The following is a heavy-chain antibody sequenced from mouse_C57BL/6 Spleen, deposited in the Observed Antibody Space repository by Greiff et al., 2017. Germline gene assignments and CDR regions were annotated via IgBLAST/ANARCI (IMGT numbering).Heavy chain of an antibody. Sequence: QVQLQQPGAELVKPGASVKLSCKASGYTFTSYWMQWVNQRPGQGLEWIGEIDPSDSYTNYNQKFKGKATLTVDTSSSTAYMQLSSLTSEDSAVYYCATRDYYGSSPWFAYWGQGTLVTVSA. CDR1: GYTFTSYW. CDR2: IDPSDSYT. D-gene: IGHD1-1*01. J-gene: IGHJ3*01. CDR3: ATRDYYGSSPWFAY. V-gene: IGHV1-50*01.